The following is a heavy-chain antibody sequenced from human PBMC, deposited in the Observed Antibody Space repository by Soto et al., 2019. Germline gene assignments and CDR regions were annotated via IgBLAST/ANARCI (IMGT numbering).Heavy chain of an antibody. CDR1: GFTFSSYS. J-gene: IGHJ6*02. CDR2: ISSSNYI. Sequence: EVQLVESGGGLVKPGGSLRLSCAASGFTFSSYSMNWVRQAPGKGLEWVSSISSSNYIYYADSVKGRFTISRDNAKNSLYLQMNSVRADDTAVYYCARFGYSRAYYGMDVWGQGTTVTVSS. CDR3: ARFGYSRAYYGMDV. D-gene: IGHD6-13*01. V-gene: IGHV3-21*01.